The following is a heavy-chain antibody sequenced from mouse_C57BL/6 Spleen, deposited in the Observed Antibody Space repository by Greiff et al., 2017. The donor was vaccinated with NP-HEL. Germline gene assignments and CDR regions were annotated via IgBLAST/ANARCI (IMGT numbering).Heavy chain of an antibody. CDR3: APTVVATDWYFDV. CDR1: GFTFSDYG. CDR2: ISSGSSTI. V-gene: IGHV5-17*01. Sequence: EVHLVESGGGLVKPGGSLKLSCAASGFTFSDYGMHWVRQAPEKGLEWVAYISSGSSTIYYADTVKGRFTISRDNAKNTLFLQMTSLRSEDTAMYYCAPTVVATDWYFDVWGTGTTVTVSS. J-gene: IGHJ1*03. D-gene: IGHD1-1*01.